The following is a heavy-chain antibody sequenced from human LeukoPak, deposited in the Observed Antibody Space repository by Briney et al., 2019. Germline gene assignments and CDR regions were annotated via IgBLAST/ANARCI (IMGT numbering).Heavy chain of an antibody. CDR2: INPSGGST. V-gene: IGHV1-46*01. CDR1: GYTFTSYY. J-gene: IGHJ4*02. D-gene: IGHD6-13*01. Sequence: ASVKVSCKASGYTFTSYYIHWVRQAPGQGLEWMGIINPSGGSTNYAQDFQGRVTMTRDTSTSTVYMELSSLRSEDTAVYYCARFEQQLDIFDYWGQGTLVTVSS. CDR3: ARFEQQLDIFDY.